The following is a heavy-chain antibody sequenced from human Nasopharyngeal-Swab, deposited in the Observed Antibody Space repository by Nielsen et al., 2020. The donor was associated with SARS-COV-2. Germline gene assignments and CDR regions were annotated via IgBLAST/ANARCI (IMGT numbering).Heavy chain of an antibody. CDR3: ARDSPHYGDYLFDP. CDR1: GGTFSSYA. D-gene: IGHD4-17*01. V-gene: IGHV1-69*06. Sequence: SSVTVSCKASGGTFSSYAISWVRLAPVQGLEWMGGIIPIFGTVNHAQKLQDRVTITADKSTSTAYMELSSLRSEDTAVYYCARDSPHYGDYLFDPWGQGTLVTVSS. J-gene: IGHJ5*02. CDR2: IIPIFGTV.